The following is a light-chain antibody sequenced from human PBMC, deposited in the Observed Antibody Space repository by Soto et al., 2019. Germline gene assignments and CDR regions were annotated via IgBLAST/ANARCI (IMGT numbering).Light chain of an antibody. CDR3: QQYGSSGT. CDR1: QSVSSK. V-gene: IGKV3-20*01. Sequence: EPVETQSPATLSLSPGQRANLSCRASQSVSSKLAWYQQKPGQAPRVLIYGASRRATGIPDRFSGSGSGTDFTLTISRLEPEDFALYYCQQYGSSGTFGQGTKVDIK. CDR2: GAS. J-gene: IGKJ1*01.